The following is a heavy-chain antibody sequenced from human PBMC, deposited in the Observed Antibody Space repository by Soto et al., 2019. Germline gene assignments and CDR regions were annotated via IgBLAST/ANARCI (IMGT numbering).Heavy chain of an antibody. CDR2: IYYSGST. Sequence: SETLSLTCTVSGGSISSYYWSWIRQPPGKGLEWIGYIYYSGSTNYNPSLKSRVTISVDTSKNQFSLKLSSVTAADTAVYYCARAALFSSGWYYPWGQGTLVTVSS. D-gene: IGHD6-19*01. CDR1: GGSISSYY. CDR3: ARAALFSSGWYYP. V-gene: IGHV4-59*12. J-gene: IGHJ5*02.